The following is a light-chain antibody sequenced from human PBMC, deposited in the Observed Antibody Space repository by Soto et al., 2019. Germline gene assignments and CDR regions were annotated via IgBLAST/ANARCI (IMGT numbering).Light chain of an antibody. Sequence: EIVLTQSPGTLSLSPGERATLSCRASQSVSSSYLAWYQQKPGQAPRLIIYGASSRETGIQDRFSGSGSGTEFTLTISSLEPEDSAVYYCQQRHMSPITFGQGTRLEIK. CDR2: GAS. V-gene: IGKV3-20*01. CDR3: QQRHMSPIT. J-gene: IGKJ5*01. CDR1: QSVSSSY.